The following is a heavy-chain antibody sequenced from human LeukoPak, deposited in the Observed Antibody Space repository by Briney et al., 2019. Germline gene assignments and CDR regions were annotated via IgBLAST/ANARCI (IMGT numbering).Heavy chain of an antibody. CDR2: IKSKVYSATA. V-gene: IGHV3-15*01. CDR3: AALGFGDFSASNN. J-gene: IGHJ1*01. Sequence: PGGSLRLSCAASGFSFNDAWMDWVRQVPGKGLEWVGRIKSKVYSATADYAAPVMGRFTISRGDSKSTLYLQMNSLKIEDTAVYYCAALGFGDFSASNNGAQGTLVTVSP. D-gene: IGHD3-10*01. CDR1: GFSFNDAW.